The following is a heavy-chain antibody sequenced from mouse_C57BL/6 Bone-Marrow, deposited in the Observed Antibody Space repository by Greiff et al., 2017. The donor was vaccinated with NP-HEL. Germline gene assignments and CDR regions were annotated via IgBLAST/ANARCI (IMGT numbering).Heavy chain of an antibody. CDR3: ARTWLGFAY. D-gene: IGHD2-2*01. CDR1: GYTFTSYW. CDR2: IDPNSGGT. J-gene: IGHJ3*01. Sequence: QVQLQQPGAELVKPGASVKLSCKASGYTFTSYWMHWVKQRPGRGLAWIGRIDPNSGGTKYNEKFKGKATLTADKSSSTAYMELRSLTSEDSAVYFCARTWLGFAYWGQGTLVTVSA. V-gene: IGHV1-62-3*01.